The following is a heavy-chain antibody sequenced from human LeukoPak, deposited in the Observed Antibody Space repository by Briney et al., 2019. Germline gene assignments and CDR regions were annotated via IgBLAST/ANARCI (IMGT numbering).Heavy chain of an antibody. Sequence: SQTLSLTCAVSGGSISSGGYSWSWIRQPPGKGLEWIGYIYHSGSTYYNPSLKSRVTISVDRSKNQFSLKLSSVTAADTAVYYCASIRTTVTESHAFDIWGQGTMVTVSS. J-gene: IGHJ3*02. V-gene: IGHV4-30-2*01. CDR1: GGSISSGGYS. CDR3: ASIRTTVTESHAFDI. D-gene: IGHD4-17*01. CDR2: IYHSGST.